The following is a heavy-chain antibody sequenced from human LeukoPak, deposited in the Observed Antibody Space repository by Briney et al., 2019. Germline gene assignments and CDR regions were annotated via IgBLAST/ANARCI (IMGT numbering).Heavy chain of an antibody. V-gene: IGHV5-51*01. D-gene: IGHD2-2*01. CDR2: IYPGDSDT. Sequence: GESLKISCQGSGYSFTSYWIGWVRQMPGKGLEWMGIIYPGDSDTRYSPSFQGQVTISADKSISTAYLQWSSLKASDTAMYYCASLGYCSSTSCPRGYGMDVWGQGTTVTVSS. J-gene: IGHJ6*02. CDR1: GYSFTSYW. CDR3: ASLGYCSSTSCPRGYGMDV.